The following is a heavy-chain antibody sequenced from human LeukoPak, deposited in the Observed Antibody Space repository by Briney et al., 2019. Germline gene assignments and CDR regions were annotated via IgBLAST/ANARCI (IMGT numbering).Heavy chain of an antibody. D-gene: IGHD4-17*01. V-gene: IGHV3-23*01. CDR3: ARELNRVTTYFDY. CDR1: GFTFSSYA. Sequence: HPGGSLRLSCAASGFTFSSYAMSWVRQAPGKGLEWVSAISGSGGSTYYADSVKGRFTISRDNSKNTLYLQMNSLRAEDTAVYYCARELNRVTTYFDYWGQGTLVTVSS. J-gene: IGHJ4*02. CDR2: ISGSGGST.